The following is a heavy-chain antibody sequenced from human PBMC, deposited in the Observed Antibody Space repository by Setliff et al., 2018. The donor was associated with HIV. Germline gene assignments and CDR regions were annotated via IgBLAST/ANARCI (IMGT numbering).Heavy chain of an antibody. CDR1: GYIFTGYY. Sequence: GGPVKVSCKASGYIFTGYYMHWVRRAPGQGFEWMGWINPDNGRTQYGQKFQGRLTLTRDTSIRTAYMELSGLTFDDTAMYYCARDRRAGVYYYTDVWGTGTTVTVSS. CDR3: ARDRRAGVYYYTDV. CDR2: INPDNGRT. D-gene: IGHD7-27*01. J-gene: IGHJ6*03. V-gene: IGHV1-2*02.